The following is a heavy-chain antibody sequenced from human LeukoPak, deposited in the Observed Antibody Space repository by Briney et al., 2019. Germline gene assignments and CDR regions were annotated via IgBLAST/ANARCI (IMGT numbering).Heavy chain of an antibody. V-gene: IGHV4-34*01. J-gene: IGHJ4*02. CDR3: AREYGY. Sequence: SETLSLTCAVYGGSFSGYYWSWFRQPPGKGLEWIGEINHSGSTNYNPSLKSRVTVSVDTSKNQFSLKLSSVTAADTAVYYCAREYGYWGQGTLVTVSS. D-gene: IGHD2-8*01. CDR1: GGSFSGYY. CDR2: INHSGST.